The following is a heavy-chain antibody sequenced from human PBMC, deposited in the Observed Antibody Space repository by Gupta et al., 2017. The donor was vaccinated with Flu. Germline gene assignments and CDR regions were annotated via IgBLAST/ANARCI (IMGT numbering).Heavy chain of an antibody. J-gene: IGHJ4*02. Sequence: EVQLVESGVGLVKPGGSMRLASKVSAIDSTTSYMNWARQAPGRGLAWVSSISGERSYIYYADSIRGRFTVSRDNAENSLYLQLNNLEVEDTALYYCVRARPPCSNGICYRFDLWGQGTLVTVSS. D-gene: IGHD2-8*01. CDR2: ISGERSYI. V-gene: IGHV3-21*02. CDR3: VRARPPCSNGICYRFDL. CDR1: AIDSTTSY.